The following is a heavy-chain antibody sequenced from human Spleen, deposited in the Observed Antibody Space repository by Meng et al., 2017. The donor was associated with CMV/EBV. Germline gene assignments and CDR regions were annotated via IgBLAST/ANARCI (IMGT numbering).Heavy chain of an antibody. D-gene: IGHD5-24*01. J-gene: IGHJ5*02. Sequence: GGSLRLSCAASGFTFDDYAMHWVRQAPGKGLEWVSGISWNSGSIGYADSVKGRFTISRDNAKNSLYLQMNSLTAEDTAVYYCATRDGYTWGQGTLVTVSS. CDR2: ISWNSGSI. CDR1: GFTFDDYA. CDR3: ATRDGYT. V-gene: IGHV3-9*01.